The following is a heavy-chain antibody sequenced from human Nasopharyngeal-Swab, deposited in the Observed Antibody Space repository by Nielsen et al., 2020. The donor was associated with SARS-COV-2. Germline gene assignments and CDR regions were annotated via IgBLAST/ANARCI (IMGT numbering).Heavy chain of an antibody. J-gene: IGHJ4*02. CDR3: AKDCAPYSSGYDY. V-gene: IGHV3-9*01. CDR1: GFTFDDYA. Sequence: GGSLRLSCAASGFTFDDYAMHWVRQAPGQGLEWVSGISWNSGSIGYADSVKGRFTISRDNAKNSLYLQMNSLRAEDTALYYCAKDCAPYSSGYDYWGQGTLVTVSS. CDR2: ISWNSGSI. D-gene: IGHD6-19*01.